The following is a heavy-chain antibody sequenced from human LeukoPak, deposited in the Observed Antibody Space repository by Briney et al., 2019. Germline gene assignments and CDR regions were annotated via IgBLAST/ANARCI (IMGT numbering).Heavy chain of an antibody. D-gene: IGHD2-15*01. V-gene: IGHV3-23*01. CDR3: AKEDMGYIDY. CDR1: GFTVSSHA. CDR2: ISGSGGST. J-gene: IGHJ4*02. Sequence: GGSLRLSCAASGFTVSSHAMNWVRQTPGNGLEWVSAISGSGGSTYYADSVKGRFSISRDKSKNTLFLQMNSLRAEDTAVYYCAKEDMGYIDYWGQGNLVTVSS.